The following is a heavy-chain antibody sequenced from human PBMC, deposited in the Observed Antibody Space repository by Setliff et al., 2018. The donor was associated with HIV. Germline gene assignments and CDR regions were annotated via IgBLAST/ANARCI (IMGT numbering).Heavy chain of an antibody. J-gene: IGHJ6*03. D-gene: IGHD3-9*01. V-gene: IGHV4-39*01. CDR1: GVSISSSSYF. Sequence: ETLSRTCAVSGVSISSSSYFWGWIRRPPGTGLDWIGSIYFSGSTYFNPSLESRVTISMDTSKNQFSLKLTSVTAADTAVYYCARHPRHYNILTGYRYYMDVWGKGTTVTVSS. CDR2: IYFSGST. CDR3: ARHPRHYNILTGYRYYMDV.